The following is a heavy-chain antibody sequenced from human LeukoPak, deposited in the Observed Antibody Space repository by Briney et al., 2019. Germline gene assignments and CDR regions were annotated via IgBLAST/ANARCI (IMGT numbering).Heavy chain of an antibody. CDR3: ARVYYDFWNAPGAFDI. CDR1: GGSISSYY. Sequence: SETLSLTCTVSGGSISSYYWSWIRQPPGKGLEWIGYIYYSGSTNYNPSLKSRVTISVDTSKNQFSLRLSSVTAADTAVYYCARVYYDFWNAPGAFDIWGQGTMVTVSS. CDR2: IYYSGST. D-gene: IGHD3-3*01. J-gene: IGHJ3*02. V-gene: IGHV4-59*01.